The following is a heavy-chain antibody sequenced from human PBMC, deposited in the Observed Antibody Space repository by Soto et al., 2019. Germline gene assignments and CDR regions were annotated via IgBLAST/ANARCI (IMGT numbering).Heavy chain of an antibody. CDR2: ISAYNGNT. J-gene: IGHJ4*02. CDR3: ARERVPYYYDSSGYSGFDY. D-gene: IGHD3-22*01. V-gene: IGHV1-18*01. Sequence: GASVKVSCKASGYTFTSYGIGWVRQAPGQGLEWMGWISAYNGNTNYAQKLQGRVTMTTDTSTSTAYMELRSLRSDDTAVYYCARERVPYYYDSSGYSGFDYWGQGTLVTVSS. CDR1: GYTFTSYG.